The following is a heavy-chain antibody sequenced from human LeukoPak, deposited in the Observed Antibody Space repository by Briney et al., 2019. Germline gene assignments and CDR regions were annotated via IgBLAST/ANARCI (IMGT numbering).Heavy chain of an antibody. CDR2: IYYSGST. V-gene: IGHV4-39*01. CDR1: RGSISSSSYY. D-gene: IGHD3-3*01. Sequence: SETLSLTCTVSRGSISSSSYYWGWIRQPPGGGLEWIGNIYYSGSTYHNPSLKSRVTISVDTSKNQFSLKLSSMTAADTAVYYCARHLKRGITIFGVVLGAVDYWGQGTLVTVSS. J-gene: IGHJ4*02. CDR3: ARHLKRGITIFGVVLGAVDY.